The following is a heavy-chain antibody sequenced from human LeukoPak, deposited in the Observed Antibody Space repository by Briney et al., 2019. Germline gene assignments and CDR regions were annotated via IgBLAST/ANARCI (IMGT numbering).Heavy chain of an antibody. D-gene: IGHD3-3*01. Sequence: KSSEILSLTCTVSGYSISSGYYWGWIRPPPGKGLEWIGSIYHSGSTYYNPSLKSRVTISVDTSKNQFSLKLSSVTAADTAVYYCARDHSTYYDFWSGYSGYFDLWGRGTLVTVSS. CDR1: GYSISSGYY. J-gene: IGHJ2*01. CDR3: ARDHSTYYDFWSGYSGYFDL. V-gene: IGHV4-38-2*02. CDR2: IYHSGST.